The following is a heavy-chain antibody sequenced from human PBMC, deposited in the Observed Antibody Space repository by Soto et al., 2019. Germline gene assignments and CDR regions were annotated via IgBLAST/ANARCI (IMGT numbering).Heavy chain of an antibody. J-gene: IGHJ6*02. CDR3: ASLNYYYGMDV. CDR1: GGSISSSNW. Sequence: SETLSLTCAVSGGSISSSNWWSFVRQPPGKGLEWIGEIYHSGSTNYNPSLKSRVTISVDKSKNQFSLKLSSVTAADTAVYYCASLNYYYGMDVWGQGTTVTVSS. CDR2: IYHSGST. V-gene: IGHV4-4*02.